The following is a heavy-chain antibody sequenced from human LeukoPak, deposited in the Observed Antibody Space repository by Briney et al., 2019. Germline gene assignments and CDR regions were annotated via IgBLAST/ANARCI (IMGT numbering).Heavy chain of an antibody. J-gene: IGHJ5*02. V-gene: IGHV4-30-4*01. Sequence: SETLSLTCTVSGGSISSGDYYWSWIRQPPGKGLEWIGYIYYSGSTYYNPSLKSRVTISVDTSKNQFSLKLSSVTAADTAVYYGARGSSGCFDPWGQGTLVTVSS. D-gene: IGHD2-15*01. CDR2: IYYSGST. CDR1: GGSISSGDYY. CDR3: ARGSSGCFDP.